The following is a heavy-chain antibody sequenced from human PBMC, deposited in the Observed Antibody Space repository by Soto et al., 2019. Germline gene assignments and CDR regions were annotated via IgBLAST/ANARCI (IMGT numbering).Heavy chain of an antibody. D-gene: IGHD3-3*01. CDR3: ARAGRTIFGVVRDFDY. CDR1: GGSISSNNYY. CDR2: IYYSGST. Sequence: SETLSLTCTVSGGSISSNNYYWGWIRQPPGKGLEWIGSIYYSGSTYYNPSLKSRVTISVDTSKNQFSLKLSSVTAADTAVYYCARAGRTIFGVVRDFDYWGQGTLVTVSS. V-gene: IGHV4-39*07. J-gene: IGHJ4*02.